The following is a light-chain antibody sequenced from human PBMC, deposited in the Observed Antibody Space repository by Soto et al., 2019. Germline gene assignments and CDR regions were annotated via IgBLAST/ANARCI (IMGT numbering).Light chain of an antibody. CDR1: PSNIGANA. CDR2: KND. CDR3: ATWDDSLSVVL. J-gene: IGLJ2*01. Sequence: QSVVTQPPSASGTPGQSITISCSGSPSNIGANAVYWYQQLPGTTPNLLIFKNDQHPSGVPDRFSGSKSCSSAALAISGLRPNDEDDFFCATWDDSLSVVLFGGGTKVTVL. V-gene: IGLV1-47*01.